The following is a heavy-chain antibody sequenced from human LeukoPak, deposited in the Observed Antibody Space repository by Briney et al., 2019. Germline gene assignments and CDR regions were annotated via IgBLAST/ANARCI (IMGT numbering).Heavy chain of an antibody. Sequence: GGSLRLSCAGSGFTFSNSDMSWVRQAPGKGLEWVATINTSGGTTYYADSVKGQFTIPRDNSRNTLYLQMNSLRAEDTAVYYCAKVRYTYGPFYDFWGQGTLVTVSS. CDR3: AKVRYTYGPFYDF. CDR1: GFTFSNSD. D-gene: IGHD5-18*01. V-gene: IGHV3-23*01. J-gene: IGHJ4*02. CDR2: INTSGGTT.